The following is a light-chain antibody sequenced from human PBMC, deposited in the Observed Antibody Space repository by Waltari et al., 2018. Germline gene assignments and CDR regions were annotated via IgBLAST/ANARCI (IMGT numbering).Light chain of an antibody. CDR2: DAS. CDR1: QSVSNN. J-gene: IGKJ1*01. Sequence: EIVMTQSPATLSVSPGERATLSCRASQSVSNNLAWYQQKLGQAPRLLIYDASTGATGIPARFSGSGSGTEFTLTISSLQSEDFAVYYCQQYNNWPPWTFGQGTKVEIK. CDR3: QQYNNWPPWT. V-gene: IGKV3-15*01.